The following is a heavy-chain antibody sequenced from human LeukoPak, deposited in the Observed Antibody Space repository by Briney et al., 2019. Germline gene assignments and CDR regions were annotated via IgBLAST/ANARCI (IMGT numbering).Heavy chain of an antibody. CDR2: FDPEDGET. CDR1: GYTLTELS. J-gene: IGHJ6*02. D-gene: IGHD6-19*01. V-gene: IGHV1-24*01. CDR3: ATPNSSALGAYYYGMDV. Sequence: ASVKVSCTVSGYTLTELSMHWVRQAPGKGLEWMGGFDPEDGETIYAQKFQGRVTMTEDTSTDTAYMELSSLRSEDTAVYYCATPNSSALGAYYYGMDVWGQGTTVTVSS.